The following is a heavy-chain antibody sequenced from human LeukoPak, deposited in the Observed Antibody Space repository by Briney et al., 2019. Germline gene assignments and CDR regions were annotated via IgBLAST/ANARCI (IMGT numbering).Heavy chain of an antibody. J-gene: IGHJ4*02. Sequence: SVKVSCKASGGTFSSYAISWVRQAPGRGLEWMGGIIPIFGTANYAQKFQGRVTITADKSTSTAYMELSSLRPEDTAVYYCARGAAAAGTGAVYDYWGQGTLVTVSS. CDR1: GGTFSSYA. V-gene: IGHV1-69*06. CDR3: ARGAAAAGTGAVYDY. D-gene: IGHD6-13*01. CDR2: IIPIFGTA.